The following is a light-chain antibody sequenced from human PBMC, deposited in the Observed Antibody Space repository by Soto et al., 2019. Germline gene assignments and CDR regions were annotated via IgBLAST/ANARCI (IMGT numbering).Light chain of an antibody. CDR3: QQVNSYPIT. CDR1: QGIRNY. CDR2: LAS. Sequence: DIHLSQSPSFLSASVGYRFTITCRASQGIRNYLDWYQQKPGRAPKLLIYLASTLQSGVPSRFRGSYSGTEFTLTITSLQPEDFETYYCQQVNSYPITFGQGTRLEIK. J-gene: IGKJ5*01. V-gene: IGKV1-9*01.